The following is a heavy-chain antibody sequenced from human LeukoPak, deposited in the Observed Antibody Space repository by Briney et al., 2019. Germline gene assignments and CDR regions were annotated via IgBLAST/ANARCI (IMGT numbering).Heavy chain of an antibody. Sequence: GRSLRLSCAASGFIFDTYIMTWVRQAPGKGLVWVSRIKGDGSSTDYADSVKGRFTISRDNAKNTLLLQMNSLRAEDTAVYYCVRDGVGAPPFDYWGQGVLVTVSS. V-gene: IGHV3-74*01. D-gene: IGHD1-26*01. CDR2: IKGDGSST. J-gene: IGHJ4*02. CDR3: VRDGVGAPPFDY. CDR1: GFIFDTYI.